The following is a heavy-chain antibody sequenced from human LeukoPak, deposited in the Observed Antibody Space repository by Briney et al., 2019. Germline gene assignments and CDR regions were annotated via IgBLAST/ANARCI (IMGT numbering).Heavy chain of an antibody. Sequence: GGSLRLSCTASGFTFGDYAMSWVRQAPGKGLEWVGFIRSKAYGGTTEYAASVKGRFTISRDDSKSIAYLQMNSLKTEDTAMYYCSGMPRGSGSSLSLDYWGQGTLVTVSS. CDR2: IRSKAYGGTT. CDR3: SGMPRGSGSSLSLDY. D-gene: IGHD3-10*01. V-gene: IGHV3-49*04. CDR1: GFTFGDYA. J-gene: IGHJ4*02.